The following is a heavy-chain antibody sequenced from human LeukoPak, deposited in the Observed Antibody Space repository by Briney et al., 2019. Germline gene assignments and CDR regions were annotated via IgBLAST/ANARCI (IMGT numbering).Heavy chain of an antibody. D-gene: IGHD6-19*01. Sequence: SETLPLTCTVSGGSISSYYWSWIRQPPGKGLEWIGYIYYSGSTNYNPSLKSRVTISVDTSKNQFSLKLSSVTAADTAVYYCARDRSSLNWFDPWGQGTLVTVSS. CDR1: GGSISSYY. CDR3: ARDRSSLNWFDP. V-gene: IGHV4-59*01. J-gene: IGHJ5*02. CDR2: IYYSGST.